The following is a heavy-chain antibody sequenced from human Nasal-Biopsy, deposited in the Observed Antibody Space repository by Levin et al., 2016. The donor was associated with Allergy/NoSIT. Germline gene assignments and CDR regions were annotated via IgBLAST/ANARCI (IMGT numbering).Heavy chain of an antibody. D-gene: IGHD2-15*01. CDR1: GYSFATYW. J-gene: IGHJ6*02. Sequence: GESLKISCEGSGYSFATYWIGWVRQMPGKGLELMGIIYPSDATTRYSPSFQGQVIILVDRSINTAYLEWSRLEASDTAMYYCARLCSGGNCYSGYRYGMDVWGQGTTVTVSS. V-gene: IGHV5-51*01. CDR2: IYPSDATT. CDR3: ARLCSGGNCYSGYRYGMDV.